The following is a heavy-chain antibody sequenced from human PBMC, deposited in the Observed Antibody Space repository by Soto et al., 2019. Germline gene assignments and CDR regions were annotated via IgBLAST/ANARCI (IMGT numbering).Heavy chain of an antibody. CDR2: IYHSGST. D-gene: IGHD3-10*01. CDR3: ARGPPFGY. J-gene: IGHJ4*02. CDR1: GGSISSGGYS. Sequence: SETLSLTCAVSGGSISSGGYSWAWIRQPPGKGLEWIGYIYHSGSTYYNPSLKSRVTISVDRSKNQFSLKLSSVTAADTAVYYCARGPPFGYWGQGTLVTVSS. V-gene: IGHV4-30-2*01.